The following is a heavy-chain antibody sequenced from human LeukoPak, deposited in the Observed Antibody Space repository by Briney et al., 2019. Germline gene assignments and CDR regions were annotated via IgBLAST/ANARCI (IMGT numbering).Heavy chain of an antibody. CDR3: AKPKDYYDSSGYYEYFQH. CDR1: GFTFSSYA. J-gene: IGHJ1*01. V-gene: IGHV3-23*01. CDR2: ISGSGGST. Sequence: GGSLRLSCAASGFTFSSYAMSWVRQAPGKGLGWVSAISGSGGSTYYADSVKGRFTISRDNSKNTLYLQMNSLRAEDTAVYYCAKPKDYYDSSGYYEYFQHWGQGTLVTVSS. D-gene: IGHD3-22*01.